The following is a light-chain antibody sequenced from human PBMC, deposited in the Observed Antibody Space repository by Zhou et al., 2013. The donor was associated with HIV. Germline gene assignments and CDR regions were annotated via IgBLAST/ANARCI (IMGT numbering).Light chain of an antibody. J-gene: IGKJ4*01. CDR2: AAS. CDR3: TKYTVAPLT. V-gene: IGKV1-27*01. CDR1: QGISNY. Sequence: DIQMTQSPSSLSASVGDRVTITCRASQGISNYLAWYQQKPGKVPKLLIYAASTLQSGVPSRFSGSGSGTDFTLTISSLQPEDVATXYCTKYTVAPLTFGRRDQGGDQT.